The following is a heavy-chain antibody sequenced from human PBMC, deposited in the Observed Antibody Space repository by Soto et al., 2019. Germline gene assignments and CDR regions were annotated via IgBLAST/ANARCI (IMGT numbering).Heavy chain of an antibody. J-gene: IGHJ6*02. Sequence: QVQLVESGGGVVQPGRSLRLSCAASGFTFSNYGMHWVRQAPGKGPEWVAAIWYDGTNKYYADSVKGRFTISRDNSKNTLYLQMNSLRAEDTAVYYCAGAGGQPSVWGQGTTVTVSS. V-gene: IGHV3-33*01. CDR3: AGAGGQPSV. CDR1: GFTFSNYG. CDR2: IWYDGTNK. D-gene: IGHD2-8*02.